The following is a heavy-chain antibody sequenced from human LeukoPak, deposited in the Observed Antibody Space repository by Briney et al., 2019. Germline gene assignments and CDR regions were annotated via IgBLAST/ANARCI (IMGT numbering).Heavy chain of an antibody. CDR1: GGSISSDDYS. V-gene: IGHV4-30-2*06. CDR3: AREITMVRGVSAPGAFDI. CDR2: IYHSGIT. J-gene: IGHJ3*02. D-gene: IGHD3-10*01. Sequence: SETLSLTCAVSGGSISSDDYSWTWIRQSPGKGLEWIGYIYHSGITYYSPSLRSRVTMSVGRSNKQFYLRLSSVTAADTAIYYCAREITMVRGVSAPGAFDIWGQGAMVTVSS.